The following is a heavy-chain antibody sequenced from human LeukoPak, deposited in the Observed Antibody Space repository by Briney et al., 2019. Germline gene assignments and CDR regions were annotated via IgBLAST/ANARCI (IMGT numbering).Heavy chain of an antibody. V-gene: IGHV3-48*01. CDR3: ARGNQLLYPGYYYYYMDL. D-gene: IGHD2-2*02. J-gene: IGHJ6*03. CDR1: GYTFSSYS. Sequence: GGSLRLSCAASGYTFSSYSMNWVRQAPGKGLEGVSYISSSSSTIYYSDSVKGRFTISRDDAKNSLYLQMNSLRAVDTDVYYCARGNQLLYPGYYYYYMDLWGKGTTVTVSS. CDR2: ISSSSSTI.